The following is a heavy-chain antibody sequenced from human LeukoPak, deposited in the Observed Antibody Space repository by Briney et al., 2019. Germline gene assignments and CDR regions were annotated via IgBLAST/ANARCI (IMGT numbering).Heavy chain of an antibody. CDR3: VREESVGYVDY. CDR1: GYTFTNYL. Sequence: GASVKVSCKASGYTFTNYLLHWVRQAPGKGLEWVGRITPSVDTTNYAQKFRDRVTMTRDASTSTVYMELSSLRSEDTAVYHCVREESVGYVDYWGQGTLVTVSS. J-gene: IGHJ4*02. D-gene: IGHD3-22*01. CDR2: ITPSVDTT. V-gene: IGHV1-46*01.